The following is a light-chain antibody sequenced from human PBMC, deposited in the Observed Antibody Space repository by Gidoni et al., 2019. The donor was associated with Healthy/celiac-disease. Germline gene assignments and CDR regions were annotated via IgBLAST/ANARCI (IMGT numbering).Light chain of an antibody. CDR3: QQYNNWPLT. CDR2: GAS. Sequence: IVMTQPPATLAVSPGERATLSCRASQSVSSNLAWYQQKPGQAPRLLIYGASTRATGIPARFSGSGSGTEFTLTISSLQSEDFAVYYCQQYNNWPLTFXGXTKVEIK. J-gene: IGKJ4*01. V-gene: IGKV3-15*01. CDR1: QSVSSN.